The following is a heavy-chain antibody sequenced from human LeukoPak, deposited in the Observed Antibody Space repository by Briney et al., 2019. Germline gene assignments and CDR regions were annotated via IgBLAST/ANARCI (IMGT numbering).Heavy chain of an antibody. CDR3: AKEGYYDILSGSQAEGFMDV. CDR1: GFTFSSYA. J-gene: IGHJ6*03. CDR2: LSGSGDNT. Sequence: GGSLRLSCAASGFTFSSYAMSWVRQTPEKGLEWVSTLSGSGDNTYYADSVKGRFTISRDNSKNTLFLQMDSLRAEDTAVYYCAKEGYYDILSGSQAEGFMDVWGEGTAVTVSS. D-gene: IGHD3-9*01. V-gene: IGHV3-23*01.